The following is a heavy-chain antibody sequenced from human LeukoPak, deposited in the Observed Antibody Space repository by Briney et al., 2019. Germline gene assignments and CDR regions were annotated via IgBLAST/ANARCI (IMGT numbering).Heavy chain of an antibody. J-gene: IGHJ5*02. CDR2: IYYSESA. V-gene: IGHV4-59*08. CDR3: AGRYCSGGSCYSKGNWFDP. Sequence: SETLSLTCTVSGGSISSYYWSWIRQPPGKGLEWIGYIYYSESANNPSLKSRVTISIDASKNQFSLKLSSVTAADTAVYYCAGRYCSGGSCYSKGNWFDPWGQGTLVTVSS. D-gene: IGHD2-15*01. CDR1: GGSISSYY.